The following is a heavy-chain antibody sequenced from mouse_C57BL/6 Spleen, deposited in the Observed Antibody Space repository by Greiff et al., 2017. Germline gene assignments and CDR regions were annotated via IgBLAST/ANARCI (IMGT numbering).Heavy chain of an antibody. CDR2: IRRKSSNYAT. CDR3: VREDDYGSQSAMDY. V-gene: IGHV10-3*01. CDR1: GFTFNTYA. J-gene: IGHJ4*01. Sequence: EVQLVESGGGLVQPKGSLKLSCDASGFTFNTYAMHWVRQAPGKGLEWVARIRRKSSNYATYYDDSVKDRFTISRDESQSMLYLKMNNLKTEDTEMDYCVREDDYGSQSAMDYWGQGTAVTVSS. D-gene: IGHD1-1*01.